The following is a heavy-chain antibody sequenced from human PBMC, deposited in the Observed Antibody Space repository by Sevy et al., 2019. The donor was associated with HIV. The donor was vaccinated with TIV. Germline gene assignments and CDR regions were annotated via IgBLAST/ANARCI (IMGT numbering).Heavy chain of an antibody. Sequence: ASVKVSCKASGYTFTSYGISWVRQAPGQGLEWMGWISAYNGNTNYAQKLQGRVTMTTDTSTRTAYMELRSLRSDDTAVYYCARDPPYYDFWSGYYTGVGPYYYYYMDVWGKGTTVTVSS. CDR1: GYTFTSYG. V-gene: IGHV1-18*04. J-gene: IGHJ6*03. CDR2: ISAYNGNT. D-gene: IGHD3-3*01. CDR3: ARDPPYYDFWSGYYTGVGPYYYYYMDV.